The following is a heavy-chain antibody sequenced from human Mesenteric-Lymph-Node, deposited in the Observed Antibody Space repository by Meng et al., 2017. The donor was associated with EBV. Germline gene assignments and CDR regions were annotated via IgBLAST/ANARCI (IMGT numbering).Heavy chain of an antibody. D-gene: IGHD3-10*01. CDR3: AATPRGEFYFDY. J-gene: IGHJ4*02. CDR1: GFTFSSYW. CDR2: INSDGSST. Sequence: QVVGAGGSLVQPGGSLRLSCAASGFTFSSYWMHWVRQAPGKGLVWVSRINSDGSSTSYADSVKGRFTISRDNAKNTLYLQMNSLRAEDTAVYYCAATPRGEFYFDYWGQGTLVTVSS. V-gene: IGHV3-74*01.